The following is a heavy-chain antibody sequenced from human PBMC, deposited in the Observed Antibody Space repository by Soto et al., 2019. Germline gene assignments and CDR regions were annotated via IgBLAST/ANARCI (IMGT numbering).Heavy chain of an antibody. D-gene: IGHD6-13*01. CDR3: ARGSIQQQLVFGDY. J-gene: IGHJ4*02. Sequence: ASVKVSCRASGYTFTSYAMHWVRQAPGQRLEWMGWINAGNGNTKYSQKFLGRVTITRDTSASTAYMELSSLRSEDTAVYYCARGSIQQQLVFGDYWGQGTLVTVSS. V-gene: IGHV1-3*01. CDR1: GYTFTSYA. CDR2: INAGNGNT.